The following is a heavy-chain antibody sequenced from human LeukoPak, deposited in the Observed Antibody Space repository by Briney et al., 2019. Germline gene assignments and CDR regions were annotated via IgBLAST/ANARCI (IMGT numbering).Heavy chain of an antibody. CDR3: ARDSGSYYDFDY. V-gene: IGHV1-8*01. Sequence: GASVKVSCKASGHTFTSYDINWVRQATGQGLEWMGWMNPNSGNTGYAQKFQGRVTMTRNTSISTAYMELSSLRSEDTAVYYCARDSGSYYDFDYWGQGTLVTVSS. CDR1: GHTFTSYD. J-gene: IGHJ4*02. D-gene: IGHD1-26*01. CDR2: MNPNSGNT.